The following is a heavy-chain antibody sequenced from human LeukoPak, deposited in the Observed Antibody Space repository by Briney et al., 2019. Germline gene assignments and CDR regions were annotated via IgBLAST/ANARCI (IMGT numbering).Heavy chain of an antibody. J-gene: IGHJ6*03. V-gene: IGHV3-30-3*01. CDR2: ISYDGSNK. Sequence: PGGSLRLSCAASGFTFSSYAMHWVRQAPGKGLEWVAVISYDGSNKYYADSVKGRFTISRDNSKNTLYLQMNSLRAEDTAVYYCARDSRSSTKYYYYYMDVWGKGTTVTVSS. CDR3: ARDSRSSTKYYYYYMDV. D-gene: IGHD2-2*01. CDR1: GFTFSSYA.